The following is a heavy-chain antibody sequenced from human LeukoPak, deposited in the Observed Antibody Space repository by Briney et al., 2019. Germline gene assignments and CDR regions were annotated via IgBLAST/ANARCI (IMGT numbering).Heavy chain of an antibody. J-gene: IGHJ4*02. D-gene: IGHD2-21*02. V-gene: IGHV1-69*05. Sequence: ASVKVSCKASGGTFSSYAISWVRQAPGQGLEWMGGIIPIFGTANYAQKFQGRVTITTDESTSTACMELSSLRSEDTAVYYCARDFNCGGDCYYFDYWGQGTLVTVSS. CDR3: ARDFNCGGDCYYFDY. CDR1: GGTFSSYA. CDR2: IIPIFGTA.